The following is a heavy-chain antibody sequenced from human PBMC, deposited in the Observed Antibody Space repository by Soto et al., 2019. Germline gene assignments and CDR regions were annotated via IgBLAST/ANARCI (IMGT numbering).Heavy chain of an antibody. D-gene: IGHD2-8*01. CDR3: ARMNGPNYFDY. Sequence: PGGSLSLASAASGFSVSSNYMSCVRQSPGKGLEWVSVIYSGGSTYDADSVKGRFTISRHNSKNTLYLEMNSRRAVDTAVYYCARMNGPNYFDYWGQGTLVTVSS. CDR2: IYSGGST. CDR1: GFSVSSNY. V-gene: IGHV3-53*04. J-gene: IGHJ4*02.